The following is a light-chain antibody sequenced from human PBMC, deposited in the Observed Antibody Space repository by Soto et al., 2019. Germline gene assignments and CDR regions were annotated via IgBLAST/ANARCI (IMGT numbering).Light chain of an antibody. Sequence: EIVLTQSPGTLSLSPGERATLSCRASQSINSRYLAWYQQKPGQAPRLLIYGASSRAAGIPDRFSGSGSGTDFSLTISRLEPEDFAVYYCQQFGSSRGFTFGPRTKVDIK. CDR2: GAS. CDR3: QQFGSSRGFT. V-gene: IGKV3-20*01. CDR1: QSINSRY. J-gene: IGKJ3*01.